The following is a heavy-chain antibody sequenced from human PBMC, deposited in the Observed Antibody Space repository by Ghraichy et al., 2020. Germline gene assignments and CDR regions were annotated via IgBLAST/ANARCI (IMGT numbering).Heavy chain of an antibody. J-gene: IGHJ6*02. CDR1: GLTFSNYA. Sequence: GESLRLSCTASGLTFSNYAMSWVRQAPGKGLEWVSVISDSGGRTYHADSVKGRFTVSRDNSKNTLYLQMNSLRAEDTAVYYCAKNEKGFHHFYYYGMDVWGQGTTVIVSS. CDR2: ISDSGGRT. CDR3: AKNEKGFHHFYYYGMDV. V-gene: IGHV3-23*01.